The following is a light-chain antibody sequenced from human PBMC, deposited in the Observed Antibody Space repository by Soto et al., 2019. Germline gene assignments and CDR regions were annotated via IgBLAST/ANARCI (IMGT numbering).Light chain of an antibody. CDR3: QKCNTAPLT. CDR1: QDISVY. J-gene: IGKJ5*01. Sequence: DLQMTQSPSSLSASVGDRVTITCRASQDISVYLAWYQQKPGKVPKLLIYSASTLQSGVPSRFSGSGSGTDFTLTISSLQPEDAATYYCQKCNTAPLTFGQGTRLEIK. V-gene: IGKV1-27*01. CDR2: SAS.